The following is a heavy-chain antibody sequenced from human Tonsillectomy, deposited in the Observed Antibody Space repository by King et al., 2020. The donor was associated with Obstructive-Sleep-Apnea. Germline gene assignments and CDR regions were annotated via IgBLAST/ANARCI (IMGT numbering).Heavy chain of an antibody. V-gene: IGHV4-39*07. J-gene: IGHJ4*02. D-gene: IGHD4-11*01. CDR3: AGLGRTRDYTYFFDY. CDR2: IYFSGSP. CDR1: GGSISSSSYY. Sequence: QLQESGPGLVKPSETLSLTCTVSGGSISSSSYYWVWIRQPPGKGLEWIGSIYFSGSPYYNPSLKSRVTISVDTSKNQSSLKLSSVTAADTAVYYCAGLGRTRDYTYFFDYWGQGTLVTVSS.